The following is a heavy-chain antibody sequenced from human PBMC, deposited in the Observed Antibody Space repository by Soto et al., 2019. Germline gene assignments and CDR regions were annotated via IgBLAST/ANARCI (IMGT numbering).Heavy chain of an antibody. CDR2: ISTYYGHT. CDR1: GYMFTSYG. J-gene: IGHJ6*02. D-gene: IGHD2-15*01. CDR3: AREVVVDEAIGAMDV. V-gene: IGHV1-18*04. Sequence: QVQLVQSGAEVRKPGASVKVSCKASGYMFTSYGINWVRQAPGQGLEWMGWISTYYGHTDYSHNYQGRVTMTTDSSTSTAYLELRSLRSDDTAVYYCAREVVVDEAIGAMDVWGQGTTVTVSS.